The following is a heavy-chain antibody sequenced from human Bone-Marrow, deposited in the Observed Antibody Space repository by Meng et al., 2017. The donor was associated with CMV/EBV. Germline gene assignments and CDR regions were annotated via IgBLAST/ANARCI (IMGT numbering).Heavy chain of an antibody. CDR3: VSDLRSGRGDGGSGWVY. D-gene: IGHD2-15*01. Sequence: GESLKISCAASGFTFSSYWMSWVRQAPGKGLEWVANIKRDGSEKYYVDAVKGRITISRDNAKNSLYLQMNSLRAEDTAVYYCVSDLRSGRGDGGSGWVYWGQGTVVTVSS. V-gene: IGHV3-7*01. J-gene: IGHJ4*02. CDR2: IKRDGSEK. CDR1: GFTFSSYW.